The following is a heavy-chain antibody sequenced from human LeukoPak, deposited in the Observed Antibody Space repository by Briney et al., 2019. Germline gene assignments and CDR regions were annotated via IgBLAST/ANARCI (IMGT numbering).Heavy chain of an antibody. J-gene: IGHJ4*02. V-gene: IGHV3-48*04. CDR1: GFTFSSYS. CDR2: ISSSSSSI. CDR3: ARGPAAARTPYYFDY. Sequence: GGSLRLSCTASGFTFSSYSMNWVRQAPGKGLEWVSYISSSSSSIYYAGSVKGRFTTSRDNAKTSLYLQMNSLRAEDTAVYYCARGPAAARTPYYFDYWGQGTLVTVSS. D-gene: IGHD6-13*01.